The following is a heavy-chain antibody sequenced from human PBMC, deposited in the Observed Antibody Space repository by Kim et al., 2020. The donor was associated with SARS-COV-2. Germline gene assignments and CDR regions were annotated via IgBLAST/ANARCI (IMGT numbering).Heavy chain of an antibody. J-gene: IGHJ4*02. V-gene: IGHV1-69*13. D-gene: IGHD2-15*01. CDR3: AGEYCSGGSCSAQLLYY. CDR2: IIPIFGTA. Sequence: SVKVSCKASGGTFSSYAISWVRQAPGQGLEWMGGIIPIFGTANYAQKFQGRVTITADESTSTAYMELSSLRSEDTAVYYCAGEYCSGGSCSAQLLYYWGQGTLVTVSS. CDR1: GGTFSSYA.